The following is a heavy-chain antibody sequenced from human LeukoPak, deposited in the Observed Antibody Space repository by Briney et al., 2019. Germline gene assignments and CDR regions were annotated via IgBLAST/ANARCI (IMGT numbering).Heavy chain of an antibody. CDR3: AKRGAYFGGFDH. CDR2: IKQDESEK. J-gene: IGHJ4*02. V-gene: IGHV3-7*03. CDR1: GFTLSSYW. D-gene: IGHD3-10*01. Sequence: GGSLRFSCAASGFTLSSYWMTWARQAPGKGLEWVANIKQDESEKYYGDSVRGRFTISRDNAQNSLYLQMNSLRAEDTAVYYCAKRGAYFGGFDHWGQGTLVTVSS.